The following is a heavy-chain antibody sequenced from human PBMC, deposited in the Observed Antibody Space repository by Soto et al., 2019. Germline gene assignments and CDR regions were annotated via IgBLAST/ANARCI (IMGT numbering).Heavy chain of an antibody. V-gene: IGHV1-69*15. Sequence: QVQLVQSGAEVKKPGSSVKVSCKASGGTFSNYAITWVRQAPGQGLEWVGRIIPIFGTTNVAQKFQGRVTKTADESTTTANMELSCLRSDDTAVYYCAKDGGADGYFGTWFDPWGQGTLVTVSS. CDR1: GGTFSNYA. CDR3: AKDGGADGYFGTWFDP. J-gene: IGHJ5*02. CDR2: IIPIFGTT. D-gene: IGHD5-12*01.